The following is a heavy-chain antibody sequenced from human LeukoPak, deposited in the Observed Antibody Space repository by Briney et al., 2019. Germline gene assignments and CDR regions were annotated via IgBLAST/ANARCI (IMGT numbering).Heavy chain of an antibody. D-gene: IGHD3-22*01. V-gene: IGHV4-59*08. CDR3: ARQGGSSSAYYWFDP. CDR1: GGSISSYY. Sequence: PSETLSLTCTVSGGSISSYYWSWIRQPPGKGLEWIGYIYYSGSTNYNPSLKSRVPISVDTSKNQFSLKLNSVTAADTAVYYCARQGGSSSAYYWFDPWGQGTLVTVSS. CDR2: IYYSGST. J-gene: IGHJ5*02.